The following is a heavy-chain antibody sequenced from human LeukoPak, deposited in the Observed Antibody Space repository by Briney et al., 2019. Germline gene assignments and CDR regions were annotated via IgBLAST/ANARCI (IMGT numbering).Heavy chain of an antibody. V-gene: IGHV3-23*01. Sequence: GGSLRLSCALSGLNIRNYWMHWVRQAPGKGLEWVSGFSGSADSTYYADSVKGRFAISRDNSKNTLYLQMNSLRADDTAVYYCAKRIGSTYGYDAFDIWGQGTMVTVSS. CDR2: FSGSADST. J-gene: IGHJ3*02. CDR3: AKRIGSTYGYDAFDI. D-gene: IGHD4-11*01. CDR1: GLNIRNYW.